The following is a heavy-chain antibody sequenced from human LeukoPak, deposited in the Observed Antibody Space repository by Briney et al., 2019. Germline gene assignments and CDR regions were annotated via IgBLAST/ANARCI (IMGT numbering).Heavy chain of an antibody. J-gene: IGHJ4*02. V-gene: IGHV1-18*04. CDR1: GYTFTSYG. CDR3: AKVPSLKSYASTHFDY. D-gene: IGHD2-2*01. CDR2: ISVYNGNT. Sequence: ASVKVSCKASGYTFTSYGISWVRQAPGQGLEWMGWISVYNGNTNYAQKLQGRVAMTTDTSTSTAYMELRSLGSDDTAVYYCAKVPSLKSYASTHFDYWGQGTPVTVSS.